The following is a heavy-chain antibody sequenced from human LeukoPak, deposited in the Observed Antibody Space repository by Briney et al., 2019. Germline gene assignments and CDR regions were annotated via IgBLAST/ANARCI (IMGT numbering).Heavy chain of an antibody. CDR2: ISGSGGNT. D-gene: IGHD1-1*01. CDR1: GFTFNNYG. V-gene: IGHV3-23*01. Sequence: GGSLRLSCAASGFTFNNYGMSWVRQAPGKGLEWVSGISGSGGNTYYADSVKGRFTISRDKSKKTLYLQMNSLKAEDTAIYYCAKDMRTLDYFDYWGQGTLVTVSS. J-gene: IGHJ4*02. CDR3: AKDMRTLDYFDY.